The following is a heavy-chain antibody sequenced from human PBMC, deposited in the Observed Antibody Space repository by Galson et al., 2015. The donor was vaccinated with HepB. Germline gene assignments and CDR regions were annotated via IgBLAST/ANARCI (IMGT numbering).Heavy chain of an antibody. D-gene: IGHD6-13*01. V-gene: IGHV1-2*06. CDR3: ARGFIAAAKGYDY. J-gene: IGHJ4*02. CDR1: GYTFTGYY. Sequence: SVKVSCRASGYTFTGYYMHWVRQAPGQGLEWMGRINPNSGGTNYAQKFQGRVTMTRDTSISTAYMELSRLRSDDTAVYYCARGFIAAAKGYDYWGQGTLVTVSS. CDR2: INPNSGGT.